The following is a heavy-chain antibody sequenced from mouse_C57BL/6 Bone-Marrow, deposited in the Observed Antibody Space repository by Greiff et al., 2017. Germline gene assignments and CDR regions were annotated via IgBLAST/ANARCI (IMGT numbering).Heavy chain of an antibody. CDR3: ARKFKGARDY. J-gene: IGHJ4*01. Sequence: QVQLQQPGAELVMPGASVKLSCKASGYTFTSYWMHWVKQRPGQGLEWIGEIDPSDSYTNYNQKFKGKSTLTVDKSSSTAYMQLSSLTCEDSAVYYCARKFKGARDYWGQGTSVTVSS. V-gene: IGHV1-69*01. CDR1: GYTFTSYW. CDR2: IDPSDSYT.